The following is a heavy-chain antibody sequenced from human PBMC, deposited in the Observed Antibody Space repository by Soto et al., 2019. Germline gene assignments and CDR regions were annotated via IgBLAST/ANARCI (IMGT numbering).Heavy chain of an antibody. Sequence: QVQLQESGPGLVKPSETLSLTCTVSGGSISSYYWSWIRQPPGKGLEWIGYIYYRGSTNYNPSLESRVTISVDTSKNQFSLKLSSVTAADTAVYYCARFNWYFDLWGRGTLVTVSS. CDR2: IYYRGST. CDR1: GGSISSYY. V-gene: IGHV4-59*08. J-gene: IGHJ2*01. CDR3: ARFNWYFDL.